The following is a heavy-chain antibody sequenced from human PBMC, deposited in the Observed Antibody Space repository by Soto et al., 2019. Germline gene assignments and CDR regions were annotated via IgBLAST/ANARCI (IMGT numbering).Heavy chain of an antibody. V-gene: IGHV1-2*04. D-gene: IGHD3-10*01. CDR1: GYTFTGYY. J-gene: IGHJ4*02. CDR2: INPNSGGT. Sequence: QVQLVQSGAEVKKPGASVKVSCKASGYTFTGYYMHWVRQAPGQGLEWMGWINPNSGGTNYAQKFQCWVTMTRDTSISTADMELSRLRSDDTAVYYCARDSDGSGSFDYWGQGTLVTVSS. CDR3: ARDSDGSGSFDY.